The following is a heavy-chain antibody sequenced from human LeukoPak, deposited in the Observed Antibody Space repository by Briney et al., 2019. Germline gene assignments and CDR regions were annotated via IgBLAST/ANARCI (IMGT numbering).Heavy chain of an antibody. Sequence: GGSLRLSCAASGFTFSSYAMSGVRQAPGKGLEWASAISGSGGSTYYADSVKGRFTISRDNSKNTLYLQMNSLRAEDTAVYYCAKGLSMVRGVIIPFDYWGQGTLVTVSS. J-gene: IGHJ4*02. V-gene: IGHV3-23*01. CDR1: GFTFSSYA. CDR2: ISGSGGST. CDR3: AKGLSMVRGVIIPFDY. D-gene: IGHD3-10*01.